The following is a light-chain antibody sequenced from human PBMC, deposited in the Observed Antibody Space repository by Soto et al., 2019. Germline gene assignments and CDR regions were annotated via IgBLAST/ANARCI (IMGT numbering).Light chain of an antibody. V-gene: IGKV2-28*01. J-gene: IGKJ3*01. Sequence: DFVMPQSPLSLPVTPGEPASISCRSSQSLLHRDGYNYLDWYVQEPGQSPRLLIFLASKRASGMPDRFGGSGAGTDFKRKISRVEAGDDGEYHFRQGLQARPTFGPGTKVDIK. CDR3: RQGLQARPT. CDR2: LAS. CDR1: QSLLHRDGYNY.